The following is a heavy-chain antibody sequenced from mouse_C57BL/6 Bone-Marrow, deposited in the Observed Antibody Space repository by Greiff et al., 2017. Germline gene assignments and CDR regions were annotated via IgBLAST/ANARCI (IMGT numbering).Heavy chain of an antibody. CDR1: GYTFPSYN. J-gene: IGHJ3*01. D-gene: IGHD2-2*01. CDR3: AREGGTLYYGYDGPAWFAY. V-gene: IGHV1-12*01. CDR2: IYPGNGDT. Sequence: QVQLQQSGAELVRPGASVKMSCKASGYTFPSYNMHWVKQTPRQGLEWIGAIYPGNGDTSYNKKFKGKATLTVDKSSSTAYMQLSSLTSEDSAVYFCAREGGTLYYGYDGPAWFAYWGQGTLVTVSA.